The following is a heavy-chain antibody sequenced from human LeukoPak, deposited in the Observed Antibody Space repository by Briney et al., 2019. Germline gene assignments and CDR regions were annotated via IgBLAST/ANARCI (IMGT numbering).Heavy chain of an antibody. Sequence: GASVKVSCKASGYTFTSYGISRVRQAPGQGLEWMGWISAYNGNTNYAQKLQGRVTMTTDTSTSTAYMELRSLRSDDTAVYYCARDTYGGNEYYYYYGMDVWGQGTTVTVS. CDR2: ISAYNGNT. CDR1: GYTFTSYG. V-gene: IGHV1-18*01. D-gene: IGHD4-23*01. J-gene: IGHJ6*02. CDR3: ARDTYGGNEYYYYYGMDV.